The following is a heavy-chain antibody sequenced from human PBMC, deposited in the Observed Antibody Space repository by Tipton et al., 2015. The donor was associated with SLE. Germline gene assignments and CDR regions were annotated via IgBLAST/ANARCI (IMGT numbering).Heavy chain of an antibody. CDR2: IYYSGTT. Sequence: TLSLTCTVSGGSLDSHYWSWLRQPPGQGLEWIGYIYYSGTTNYNPSLKSRVTLSVATSKNQFSLKLSSLTAADTAVYYCARDLNRYSSSWYRIDPWGQGTLVTVSS. CDR1: GGSLDSHY. V-gene: IGHV4-4*08. D-gene: IGHD6-13*01. J-gene: IGHJ5*02. CDR3: ARDLNRYSSSWYRIDP.